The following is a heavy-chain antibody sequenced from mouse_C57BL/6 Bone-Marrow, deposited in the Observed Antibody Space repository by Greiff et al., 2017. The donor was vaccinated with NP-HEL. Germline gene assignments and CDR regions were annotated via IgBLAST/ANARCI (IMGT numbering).Heavy chain of an antibody. CDR2: ISDGGSYT. D-gene: IGHD2-3*01. CDR3: ARNEGIYDGYFYAMDY. CDR1: GFTFSSYA. J-gene: IGHJ4*01. V-gene: IGHV5-4*01. Sequence: EVQRVESGGGLVKPGGSLKLSCAASGFTFSSYAMSWVRQTPEKRLEWVATISDGGSYTYYPDNVKGRFTISRDNAKNNLYLQMSHLKSEDTAMYYCARNEGIYDGYFYAMDYWGQGTSVTVSS.